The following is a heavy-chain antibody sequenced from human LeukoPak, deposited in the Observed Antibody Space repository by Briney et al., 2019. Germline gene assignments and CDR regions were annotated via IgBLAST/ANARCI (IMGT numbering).Heavy chain of an antibody. V-gene: IGHV4-59*01. J-gene: IGHJ6*03. D-gene: IGHD6-13*01. CDR3: ARYIAAAGTRNYYYYYMDV. CDR2: IYYSGST. Sequence: PSETLSLTCTVSGGSISSYYWSWIRQPPGKGLEWIGYIYYSGSTNYNPSLKSRVTISVDTSKNQFSLKLSSVTAADTAVYSCARYIAAAGTRNYYYYYMDVWGKGTTVTVSS. CDR1: GGSISSYY.